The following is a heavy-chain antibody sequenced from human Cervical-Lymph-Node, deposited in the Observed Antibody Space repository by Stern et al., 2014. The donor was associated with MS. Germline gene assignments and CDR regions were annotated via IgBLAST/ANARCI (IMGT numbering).Heavy chain of an antibody. Sequence: QVTLRESGPTLVKPTQPLPLTCTFSGFSLRPTRVGVSWIRQPPRTALEWLAIIYWDDEKRYSPSLKSRLTITKDTSKNQVVLIMTNMDPVDTATYYCAHRQLGSSWWTQIFDYWGQGTLVTVSS. D-gene: IGHD6-13*01. CDR2: IYWDDEK. V-gene: IGHV2-5*02. J-gene: IGHJ4*02. CDR1: GFSLRPTRVG. CDR3: AHRQLGSSWWTQIFDY.